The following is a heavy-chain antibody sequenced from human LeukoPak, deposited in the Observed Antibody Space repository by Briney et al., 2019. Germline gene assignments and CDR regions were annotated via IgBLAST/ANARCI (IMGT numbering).Heavy chain of an antibody. Sequence: SETLSLTCTVSGYSISSGYYWGWIRQPPGKGLEWIGSIYHSGSTYYNPSLKSRVTISVDTSKNQFSLKLSSVTAADTAVYYCARVGSWQGGYFDYWGQGTLVTVSS. J-gene: IGHJ4*02. V-gene: IGHV4-38-2*02. CDR2: IYHSGST. D-gene: IGHD6-13*01. CDR3: ARVGSWQGGYFDY. CDR1: GYSISSGYY.